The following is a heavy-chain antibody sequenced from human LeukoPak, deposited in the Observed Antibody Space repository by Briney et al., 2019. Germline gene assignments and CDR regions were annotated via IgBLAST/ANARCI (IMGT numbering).Heavy chain of an antibody. Sequence: PGGSLRLSCSASGFTFSTYAMHWVRQAPGKGLEYVSAISSYGGSTYYADSVKGRFTISRDSSKNTPYLQMSSLRAEDTAVYYCVPLPIAVAGTHLLDYWGQGTLVTVSS. V-gene: IGHV3-64D*09. CDR3: VPLPIAVAGTHLLDY. CDR1: GFTFSTYA. J-gene: IGHJ4*02. D-gene: IGHD6-19*01. CDR2: ISSYGGST.